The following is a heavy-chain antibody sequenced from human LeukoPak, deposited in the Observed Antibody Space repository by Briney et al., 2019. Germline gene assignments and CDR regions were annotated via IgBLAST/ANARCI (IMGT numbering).Heavy chain of an antibody. J-gene: IGHJ4*02. V-gene: IGHV3-33*06. CDR1: GFTFSSYG. D-gene: IGHD3-22*01. CDR2: IWYDGSNK. CDR3: AKDLSSGLEFDY. Sequence: GGSLRLSCAASGFTFSSYGMHWVCQAPGKRLEWVAVIWYDGSNKYYADSVKGRFTISRDNSKNTLYLQMNSLRAEDTAVYYCAKDLSSGLEFDYWGQGTLVTVSS.